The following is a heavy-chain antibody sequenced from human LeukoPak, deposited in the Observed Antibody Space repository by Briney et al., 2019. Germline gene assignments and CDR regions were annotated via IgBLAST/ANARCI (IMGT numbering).Heavy chain of an antibody. CDR3: ARDSGTSGEVKFDP. V-gene: IGHV4-4*07. J-gene: IGHJ5*02. CDR2: IYDGGST. CDR1: GGSFNSYY. Sequence: PSETLSLTCTVSGGSFNSYYLSWLRQPAGKTLEWIGRIYDGGSTNYNPSLKSRVTMSVDTSKNQISLKLKSVTAADTAVYYCARDSGTSGEVKFDPWGQGALVTVSS. D-gene: IGHD3-10*01.